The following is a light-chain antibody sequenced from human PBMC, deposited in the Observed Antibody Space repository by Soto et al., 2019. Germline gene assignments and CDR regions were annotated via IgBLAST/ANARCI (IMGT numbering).Light chain of an antibody. CDR1: QTISSW. CDR2: KAS. CDR3: QHDNSYSGS. V-gene: IGKV1-5*03. J-gene: IGKJ1*01. Sequence: DIDMAQSRSTLSGSVVAIVTFPCPPSQTISSWLAWYQQKPGKAPKLLIYKASTLKSGVPSRFSGSGSGTEFTLTISSLQPDDFATYYCQHDNSYSGSFGQGTKV.